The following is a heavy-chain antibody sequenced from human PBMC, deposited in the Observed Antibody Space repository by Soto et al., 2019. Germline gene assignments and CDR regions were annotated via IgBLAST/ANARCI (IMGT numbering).Heavy chain of an antibody. CDR3: ARSRSGAVADSFAF. CDR1: GFTFRSYA. CDR2: ISRDGSNK. V-gene: IGHV3-30*04. Sequence: GGSLRLSCAASGFTFRSYAIHWVRQAPGKGLEWVAVISRDGSNKYYVDSVKGRFTISRDNSKDTVYLQMNSLRDEDSAMFYSARSRSGAVADSFAFWGQGTLVTVSS. J-gene: IGHJ4*02. D-gene: IGHD3-10*01.